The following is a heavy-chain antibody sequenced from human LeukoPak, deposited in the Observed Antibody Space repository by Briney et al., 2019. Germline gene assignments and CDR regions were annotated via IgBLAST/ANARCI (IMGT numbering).Heavy chain of an antibody. Sequence: ASVKVSCKTSGYTFSSYDVTWVRQAPGQGLEYMGWMNPNSGNTGCAQKFRGRITMTSDASITSAYMELSSLTSEDTAVYYCARDVRNQLLSEYWGQGTLITVSS. CDR2: MNPNSGNT. V-gene: IGHV1-8*01. J-gene: IGHJ4*02. D-gene: IGHD2-2*01. CDR3: ARDVRNQLLSEY. CDR1: GYTFSSYD.